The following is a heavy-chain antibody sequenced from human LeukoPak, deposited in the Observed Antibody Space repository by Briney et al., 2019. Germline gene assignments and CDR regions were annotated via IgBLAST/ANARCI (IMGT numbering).Heavy chain of an antibody. CDR3: ARDPAYYDILTGYYEGNYFDY. D-gene: IGHD3-9*01. J-gene: IGHJ4*02. CDR2: INPSGGST. CDR1: GYTFTSYY. Sequence: ASVKVSCKASGYTFTSYYMHWVRQAPGQGLEWMGIINPSGGSTSYAQKFQGRVTMTRDTSTSTVYMELSSLRSEDTAVYYCARDPAYYDILTGYYEGNYFDYWGQGTLVTVSS. V-gene: IGHV1-46*01.